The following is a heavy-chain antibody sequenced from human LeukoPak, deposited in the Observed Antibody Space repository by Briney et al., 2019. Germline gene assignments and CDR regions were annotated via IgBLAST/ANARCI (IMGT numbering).Heavy chain of an antibody. CDR2: INPNSGGK. D-gene: IGHD3-22*01. Sequence: ASVKVSCKASGYTFTGYYMHWVRQAPGQGLEWMGWINPNSGGKNYAQKFQGRVTMTRDTPIGTAYMELSRLRSDDTAVYYCARSGDYYDTSTYHWFDPWGQGTLVTVSS. CDR1: GYTFTGYY. CDR3: ARSGDYYDTSTYHWFDP. V-gene: IGHV1-2*02. J-gene: IGHJ5*02.